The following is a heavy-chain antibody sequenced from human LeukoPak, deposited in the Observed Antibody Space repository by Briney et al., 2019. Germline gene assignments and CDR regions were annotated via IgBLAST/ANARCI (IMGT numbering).Heavy chain of an antibody. V-gene: IGHV4-34*01. CDR2: INHSGST. CDR1: GGSFSGYY. D-gene: IGHD6-19*01. J-gene: IGHJ4*02. CDR3: ARGLSIAVAGTLDY. Sequence: PSETLSLTCAVYGGSFSGYYWSWIRQPPGKGLEWIGEINHSGSTNYNPSLKSRVTISVDTSKNQFSLKLSSVTAADTAVYYCARGLSIAVAGTLDYWGQGTLVTVSS.